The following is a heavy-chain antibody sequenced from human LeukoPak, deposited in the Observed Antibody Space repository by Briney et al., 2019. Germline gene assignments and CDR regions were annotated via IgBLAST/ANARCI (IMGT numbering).Heavy chain of an antibody. Sequence: ASVKVSCKASGYTFTSYGISWVRQAPGQGLEWMGWISAYNGNTNYAQKLQGRVTMTTDTSTSTAYKELRSLRSDDTAVYYCARDSYDSSADYWGQGTLVTVSS. CDR1: GYTFTSYG. V-gene: IGHV1-18*01. CDR3: ARDSYDSSADY. J-gene: IGHJ4*02. D-gene: IGHD3-22*01. CDR2: ISAYNGNT.